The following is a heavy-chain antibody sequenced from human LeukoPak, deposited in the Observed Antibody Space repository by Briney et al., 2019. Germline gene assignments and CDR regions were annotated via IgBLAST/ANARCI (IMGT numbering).Heavy chain of an antibody. V-gene: IGHV3-33*01. CDR3: ARVGEVVPAGIDY. J-gene: IGHJ4*02. D-gene: IGHD2-2*01. CDR1: GFSFSSYG. CDR2: IWYDGSKK. Sequence: GGSLRLSCAASGFSFSSYGMHWVRQAPGKGLEWVAVIWYDGSKKYYADSVKGRFIISRDNSRNTLYLQMNSLRAEDTAVYYCARVGEVVPAGIDYWGQGTLVTVSS.